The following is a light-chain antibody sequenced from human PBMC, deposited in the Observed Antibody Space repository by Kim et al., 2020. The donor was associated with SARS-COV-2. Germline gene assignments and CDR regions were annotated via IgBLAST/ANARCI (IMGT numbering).Light chain of an antibody. J-gene: IGKJ1*01. V-gene: IGKV1-27*01. CDR2: GAS. CDR3: QKYNSAPWT. CDR1: QGINRD. Sequence: DIQMTQSPSSLSASVGDGVTITCRASQGINRDLAWYQQRPGKVPKVLIYGASTLQSGVPSRFSGGGSGTDFTLTISGLQPEDVATYYCQKYNSAPWTFGQGTKVEIK.